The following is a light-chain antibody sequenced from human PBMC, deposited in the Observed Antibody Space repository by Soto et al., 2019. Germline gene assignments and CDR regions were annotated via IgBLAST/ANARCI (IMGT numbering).Light chain of an antibody. Sequence: EIVMTQSPATLSVSPGERATLSCRASQSVTSNLAWYQQKPGQAPRLLIYGASTRATGVPARFSGSVSGTEFTLTISSLQSEDFAVYYCQRYNNWPWTFGQGTKVEIK. V-gene: IGKV3-15*01. CDR3: QRYNNWPWT. CDR2: GAS. J-gene: IGKJ1*01. CDR1: QSVTSN.